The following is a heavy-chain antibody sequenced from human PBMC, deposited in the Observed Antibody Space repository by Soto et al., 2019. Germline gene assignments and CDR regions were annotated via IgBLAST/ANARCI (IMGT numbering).Heavy chain of an antibody. Sequence: EVQLLESGGGLVQPGGSLRLSCAASGFTFSSYAMSWVRQAPGKGLEWVSAISGRGGSTYYADSVKGRFTISRDNSKNTLYLQMNSLRAEDTAVDYCAKASRDYDILTGQGQFDYWGQGTLVTVSS. V-gene: IGHV3-23*01. J-gene: IGHJ4*02. CDR2: ISGRGGST. CDR3: AKASRDYDILTGQGQFDY. D-gene: IGHD3-9*01. CDR1: GFTFSSYA.